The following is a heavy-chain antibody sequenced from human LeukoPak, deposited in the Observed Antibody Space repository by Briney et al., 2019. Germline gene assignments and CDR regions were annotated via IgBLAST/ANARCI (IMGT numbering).Heavy chain of an antibody. V-gene: IGHV5-51*01. J-gene: IGHJ5*02. Sequence: GGSLEISWKGSGSRFTSYWIGWVRQVPGKGLEGMGIIYPGDSDTRYSPSFQGRVTISADKSISTAYLQWSSLKASDTAMYYCARSTMVRGVVMYWFDPWGQGTLVTVSS. CDR1: GSRFTSYW. CDR2: IYPGDSDT. CDR3: ARSTMVRGVVMYWFDP. D-gene: IGHD3-10*01.